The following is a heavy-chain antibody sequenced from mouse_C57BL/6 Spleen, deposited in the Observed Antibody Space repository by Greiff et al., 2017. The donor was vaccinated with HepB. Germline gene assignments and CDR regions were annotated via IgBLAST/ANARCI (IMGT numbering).Heavy chain of an antibody. CDR3: ARGTVGDYFDY. CDR1: GYAFTNYL. CDR2: INPGSGGT. J-gene: IGHJ2*01. D-gene: IGHD2-13*01. V-gene: IGHV1-54*01. Sequence: QVQLKESGAELVRPGTSVKVSCKASGYAFTNYLIEWVKQRPGQGLEWIGVINPGSGGTNYNEKFKGKATLTADKSSSTAYMQLSSLTSEDSAVYFCARGTVGDYFDYWGQGTTLTVSS.